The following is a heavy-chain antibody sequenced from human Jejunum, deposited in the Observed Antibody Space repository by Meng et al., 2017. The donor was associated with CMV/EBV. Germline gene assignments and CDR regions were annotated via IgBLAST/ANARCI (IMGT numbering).Heavy chain of an antibody. CDR2: AYYRSKWFY. V-gene: IGHV6-1*01. Sequence: QVQLQQSGPGLVKPSQTLSLIWAISGDSVSSKSAAWNWIRQSPSRGLEWLGRAYYRSKWFYDYALSVKSRININPDTSKNRFSLQLNSVTPEDTAVYYCARGLYDSSWSTFDYWGQGTLVTVSS. CDR3: ARGLYDSSWSTFDY. D-gene: IGHD6-13*01. J-gene: IGHJ4*02. CDR1: GDSVSSKSAA.